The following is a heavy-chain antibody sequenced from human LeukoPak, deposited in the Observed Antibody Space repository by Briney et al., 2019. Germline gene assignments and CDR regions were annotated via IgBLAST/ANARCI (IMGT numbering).Heavy chain of an antibody. J-gene: IGHJ5*02. CDR2: IYYSGGT. CDR3: ARLRYCSSTSCYGWFDP. Sequence: PSETLSLTCTVSGGSISSYYWSWIRRPPGKGLEWIGYIYYSGGTNYNPSLKSRVTISVDTSKNQFSLKLSSVTAADTAVYYCARLRYCSSTSCYGWFDPWGQGTLVTVSS. CDR1: GGSISSYY. D-gene: IGHD2-2*01. V-gene: IGHV4-59*08.